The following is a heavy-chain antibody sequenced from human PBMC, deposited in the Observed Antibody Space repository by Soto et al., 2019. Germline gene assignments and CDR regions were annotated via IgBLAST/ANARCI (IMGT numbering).Heavy chain of an antibody. Sequence: SETLSLTCTVSGGSISSYYWSWIRQPPGKGLEWIGYIYYSGSTNYNPSLKSRVTISVDTSKNQFSLKLSSVTAADTAVYYCAREGSQYYYGSGSENWFDPWGQGTLVTVSS. CDR3: AREGSQYYYGSGSENWFDP. CDR2: IYYSGST. V-gene: IGHV4-59*01. CDR1: GGSISSYY. D-gene: IGHD3-10*01. J-gene: IGHJ5*02.